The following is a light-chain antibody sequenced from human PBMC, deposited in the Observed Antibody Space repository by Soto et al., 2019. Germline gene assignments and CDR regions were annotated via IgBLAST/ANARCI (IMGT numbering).Light chain of an antibody. Sequence: EIVLTQSPDTLSLSPGERATLSCRASQSVRSNFLAWYQQRPGQSPRLLIYGAGSRATGIPARFSGSGSGTEFTLTISSLQSEDFAVYYCQQYNNWPITFGQGTRLEIK. CDR1: QSVRSN. CDR3: QQYNNWPIT. CDR2: GAG. V-gene: IGKV3D-15*01. J-gene: IGKJ5*01.